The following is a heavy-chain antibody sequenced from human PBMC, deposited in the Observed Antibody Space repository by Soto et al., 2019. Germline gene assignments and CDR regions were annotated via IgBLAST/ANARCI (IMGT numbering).Heavy chain of an antibody. V-gene: IGHV1-18*01. CDR1: SYTFTNYG. J-gene: IGHJ5*02. CDR3: ARCVGSGSYYNQYNWFDP. D-gene: IGHD3-10*01. CDR2: INVYNGNT. Sequence: QVQLVQSGGEVKKPGASVKVSCKASSYTFTNYGISWVRQAPGQGLEWMGWINVYNGNTKYAQKVQGRVTMTTDTSKSTEYMELRSLRSDDTAVYYCARCVGSGSYYNQYNWFDPWGQGTLVTVSS.